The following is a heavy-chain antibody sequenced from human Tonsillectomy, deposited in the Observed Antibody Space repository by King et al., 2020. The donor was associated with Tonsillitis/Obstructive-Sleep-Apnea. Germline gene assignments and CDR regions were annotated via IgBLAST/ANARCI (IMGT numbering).Heavy chain of an antibody. V-gene: IGHV3-7*04. J-gene: IGHJ3*02. D-gene: IGHD2-21*02. CDR1: GFTFSNYW. Sequence: VQLVESGGGLVQPGGSLRLSCAASGFTFSNYWMIWVRQAPGKGLEWVANIKQDGSWKSYVDSVKGRFTSPKTNAKNSLYLQMNSLRAEDTAVYYCVRDKDVVVVTTNYDAFDIWGQGTMVTVSS. CDR2: IKQDGSWK. CDR3: VRDKDVVVVTTNYDAFDI.